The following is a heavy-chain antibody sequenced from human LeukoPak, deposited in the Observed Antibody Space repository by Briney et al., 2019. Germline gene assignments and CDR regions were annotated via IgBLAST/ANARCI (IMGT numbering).Heavy chain of an antibody. CDR3: ARGYGSGTYYFSNEYYFDY. J-gene: IGHJ4*02. Sequence: SETLSLTCTVSGGYISSFYWNWIRQTPGKGLEWIGYIYSSGTTKYNPSLRSRLTISVDTSKNQFSLKLSSVTAADTALYYCARGYGSGTYYFSNEYYFDYWGQGTLVTVSS. D-gene: IGHD3-10*01. V-gene: IGHV4-59*01. CDR1: GGYISSFY. CDR2: IYSSGTT.